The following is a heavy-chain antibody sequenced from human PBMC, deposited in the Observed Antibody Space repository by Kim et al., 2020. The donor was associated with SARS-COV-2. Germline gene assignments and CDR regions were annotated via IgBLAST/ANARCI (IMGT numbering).Heavy chain of an antibody. Sequence: GGSLRLSCVASGFTFNKYGIHWVRQAPGKGLEWIAVIWSDGSNEFYADSVKDRFTVSRDNSKNTLYVQMNSLRVEDTAVYYCTRDFGTRAFDYWGQGTMV. CDR2: IWSDGSNE. D-gene: IGHD1-1*01. CDR1: GFTFNKYG. J-gene: IGHJ3*01. CDR3: TRDFGTRAFDY. V-gene: IGHV3-33*01.